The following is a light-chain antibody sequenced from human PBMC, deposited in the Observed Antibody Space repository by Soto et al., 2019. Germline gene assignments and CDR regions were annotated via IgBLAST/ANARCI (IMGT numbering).Light chain of an antibody. CDR1: QSVSSN. CDR3: QQYNNWPRT. CDR2: GAS. Sequence: EIMMTQSPATLSVSPGERATLSFRASQSVSSNLAWYQQKPGQAPTLLIYGASTRATGTPARFSGSGSGTEFTLTISSLQSEDFALYYCQQYNNWPRTCGQGTKV. V-gene: IGKV3-15*01. J-gene: IGKJ1*01.